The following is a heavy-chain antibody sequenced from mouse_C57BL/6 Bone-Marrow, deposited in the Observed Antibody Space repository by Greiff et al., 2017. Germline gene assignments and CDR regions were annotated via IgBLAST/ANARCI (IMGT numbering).Heavy chain of an antibody. CDR2: IYPGSGNP. CDR1: GSSFTRYY. J-gene: IGHJ4*01. Sequence: QVKLKQSGPELVKPGASVRISCKASGSSFTRYYINWGKQRPGQGLEWIGWIYPGSGNPKYNEKFKGKATLTADTSSSTAYMQLSSLTSEDSAVYYCARGVYYDYDVNYAMDYWGQGTSVTVSS. CDR3: ARGVYYDYDVNYAMDY. D-gene: IGHD2-4*01. V-gene: IGHV1-66*01.